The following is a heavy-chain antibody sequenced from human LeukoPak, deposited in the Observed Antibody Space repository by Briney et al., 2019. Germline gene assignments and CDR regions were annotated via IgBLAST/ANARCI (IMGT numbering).Heavy chain of an antibody. Sequence: PSETLSLTCTVSGGSISSNTYYWDWIRQPPGKGLDWIGSIYDSGTAYYNPSLKSRVTMSVDTSKNHFSLKLSSVTAADTAVYCCARRSGAYYSSYAYWGQGTLVTVSS. J-gene: IGHJ4*02. CDR3: ARRSGAYYSSYAY. CDR1: GGSISSNTYY. D-gene: IGHD3-22*01. CDR2: IYDSGTA. V-gene: IGHV4-39*02.